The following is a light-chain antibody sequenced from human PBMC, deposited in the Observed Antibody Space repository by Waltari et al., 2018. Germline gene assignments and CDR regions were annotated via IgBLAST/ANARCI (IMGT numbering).Light chain of an antibody. CDR1: PCVSRAF. Sequence: ELVLTQSPGTLSLSLRERATVSCMASPCVSRAFAWYQQKPGQAPSLLIYGASTRATGIPDRFSGSGSGTDFSLTISRLEPDDFAVYYCQHYLRLPVTFGQGTTVEI. CDR2: GAS. J-gene: IGKJ1*01. CDR3: QHYLRLPVT. V-gene: IGKV3-20*01.